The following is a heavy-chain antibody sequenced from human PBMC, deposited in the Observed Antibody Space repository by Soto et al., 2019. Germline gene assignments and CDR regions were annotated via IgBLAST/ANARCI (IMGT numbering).Heavy chain of an antibody. CDR2: ISSSSSYI. V-gene: IGHV3-21*01. Sequence: EVQLVESGGGLVKPGGSLRLSCAASGFTFSSYSMNWVRQAPGKGLEWVSSISSSSSYIYYADSVKGRLTISRDNAKNSLYLQMNSLRAEDTAVYYCARVPLGYYDFWSGNYYMDVWGKGTTVTVSS. J-gene: IGHJ6*03. CDR3: ARVPLGYYDFWSGNYYMDV. CDR1: GFTFSSYS. D-gene: IGHD3-3*01.